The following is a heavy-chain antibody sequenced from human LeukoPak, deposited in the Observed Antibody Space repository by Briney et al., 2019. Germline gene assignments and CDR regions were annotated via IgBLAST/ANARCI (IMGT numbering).Heavy chain of an antibody. CDR2: LSYSGTT. CDR3: AANSADYNTLGSSYKV. V-gene: IGHV4-39*02. CDR1: SASISGSPYF. D-gene: IGHD3-10*01. Sequence: SETLSLTCTVSSASISGSPYFWAWIRQSPGTGLEWIGSLSYSGTTYYNPSLKSRVTISVDTSKNHFSLKLSSVTAADTAVYYCAANSADYNTLGSSYKVWGQGTLVTVSS. J-gene: IGHJ4*02.